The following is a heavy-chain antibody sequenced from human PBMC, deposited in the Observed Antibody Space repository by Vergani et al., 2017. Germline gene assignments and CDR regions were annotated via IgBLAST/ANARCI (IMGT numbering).Heavy chain of an antibody. CDR3: ARHRGSVGFFPSSYFYGRDV. CDR1: DSSIMTNPY. J-gene: IGHJ6*02. V-gene: IGHV4-38-2*01. Sequence: QVQLQESGPGLVKPSETLTLTCDVSDSSIMTNPYWGWFRQSPGKGLEWIGCIHHSGDTHYNSSLKSRVSISIVSSSKFSLSLTSVTAADTAIDYCARHRGSVGFFPSSYFYGRDVWGHGTTVTVSS. CDR2: IHHSGDT. D-gene: IGHD3-10*01.